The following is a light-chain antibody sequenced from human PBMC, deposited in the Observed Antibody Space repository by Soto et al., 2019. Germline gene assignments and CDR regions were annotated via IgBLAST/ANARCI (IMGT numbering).Light chain of an antibody. V-gene: IGKV1-5*03. J-gene: IGKJ1*01. CDR1: QTISSW. CDR2: KAS. CDR3: QHNNGYSEA. Sequence: DIQMTQSPSTLSGAVGDRVTITCRASQTISSWLAWYQQKPGKAPKLLIYKASTLKSGVPSRFSGSGSGTEFTLTIRSLQPDDFATYYGQHNNGYSEAFGQGTKGDIK.